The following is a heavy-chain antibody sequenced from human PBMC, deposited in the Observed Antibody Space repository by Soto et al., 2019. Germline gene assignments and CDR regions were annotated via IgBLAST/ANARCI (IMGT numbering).Heavy chain of an antibody. V-gene: IGHV3-21*01. J-gene: IGHJ5*02. D-gene: IGHD1-26*01. CDR1: FSMYS. CDR3: TRDQGGSYDSWFDP. CDR2: ISSGSAFI. Sequence: EVQVVESGGGLVKPGGSLRLSCNFSFSMYSMDWVRQAPGKGVEWVASISSGSAFIKYADSVKGRFTISRDNAKNSVSLQMSSLRVEDTAMYYCTRDQGGSYDSWFDPWGRGTLVTVSS.